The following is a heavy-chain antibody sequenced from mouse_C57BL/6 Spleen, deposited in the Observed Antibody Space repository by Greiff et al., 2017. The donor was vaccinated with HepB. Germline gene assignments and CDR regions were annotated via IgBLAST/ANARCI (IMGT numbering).Heavy chain of an antibody. CDR1: GYTFTSYG. D-gene: IGHD2-5*01. CDR3: ARGDSNPFFDY. CDR2: IYPRSGNT. V-gene: IGHV1-81*01. J-gene: IGHJ2*01. Sequence: QVQLQQSGAELARPGASVKLSCKASGYTFTSYGISWVKQRTGQGLEWIGEIYPRSGNTYYNEKFKGKATLTADKSSSTAYMELRSLTSEDSAVYFCARGDSNPFFDYWGQGTTLTVSS.